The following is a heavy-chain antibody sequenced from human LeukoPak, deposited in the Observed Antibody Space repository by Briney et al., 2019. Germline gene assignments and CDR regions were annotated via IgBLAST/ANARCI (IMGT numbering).Heavy chain of an antibody. CDR2: IYSGSSRT. CDR1: GFTVSSNY. Sequence: GGSLRLSCAASGFTVSSNYMSWVRPAPGEGVGWVSVIYSGSSRTYYTDSVKGRFTISRHNSKNTQYLQMNSLRAEDTAVYYCARVGSGWYDFDYWGQGTLVTVSS. D-gene: IGHD6-19*01. CDR3: ARVGSGWYDFDY. V-gene: IGHV3-53*04. J-gene: IGHJ4*02.